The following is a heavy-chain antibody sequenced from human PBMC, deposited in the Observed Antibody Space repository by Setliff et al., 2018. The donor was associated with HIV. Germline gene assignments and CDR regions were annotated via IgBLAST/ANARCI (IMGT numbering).Heavy chain of an antibody. V-gene: IGHV4-38-2*02. CDR3: ARRDLTSVPT. CDR1: GYSISSDYY. D-gene: IGHD3-10*01. CDR2: IYHDGKT. J-gene: IGHJ5*02. Sequence: PSETLSLTCTVSGYSISSDYYWVWIRQPPGKGLEWVGSIYHDGKTYYNPSLESRVTISADTSETHFSLRLTSATAADTGVYFCARRDLTSVPTWGRGTLVTVSS.